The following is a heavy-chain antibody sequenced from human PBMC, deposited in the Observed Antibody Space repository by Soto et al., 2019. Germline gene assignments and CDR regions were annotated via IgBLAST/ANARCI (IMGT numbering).Heavy chain of an antibody. J-gene: IGHJ5*02. CDR1: GYTFTSYG. V-gene: IGHV1-18*01. Sequence: ASVKVSCKASGYTFTSYGISWVRQAPGQGLEWMGWISAYNGNTNYAQKLQGRVTMTTDTSTSTAYMELRSLRSDDTAVYYCARVLTLYGSGSYYNQGNWFDPWGQGTLVTVSS. CDR3: ARVLTLYGSGSYYNQGNWFDP. CDR2: ISAYNGNT. D-gene: IGHD3-10*01.